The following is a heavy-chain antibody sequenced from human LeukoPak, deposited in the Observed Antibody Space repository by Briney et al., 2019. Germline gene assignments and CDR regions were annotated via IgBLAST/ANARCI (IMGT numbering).Heavy chain of an antibody. CDR3: ARDRGYSGSYSGAFDI. V-gene: IGHV4-4*07. CDR1: GGSISSYC. J-gene: IGHJ3*02. D-gene: IGHD1-26*01. CDR2: IYTSGST. Sequence: SETLSLTCTVSGGSISSYCWSWIRQPAGKGLEWIGRIYTSGSTNYNPSLKSRVTMSVDTSKNQFSLKLSSVTAADTAVYCCARDRGYSGSYSGAFDIWGQGTMVTVSS.